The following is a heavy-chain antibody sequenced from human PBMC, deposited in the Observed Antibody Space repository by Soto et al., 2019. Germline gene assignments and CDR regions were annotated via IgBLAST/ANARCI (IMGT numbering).Heavy chain of an antibody. CDR3: AKVYGVVVVALLN. J-gene: IGHJ4*02. D-gene: IGHD2-15*01. V-gene: IGHV3-30*18. CDR1: GFTFSSYG. Sequence: GGSLRLSCAASGFTFSSYGMHWVRQAPGKGLEWVAVISYDGSNKYYADSVKGRFTISRDNSKNTLYLQMNSLRAEDTAVYYCAKVYGVVVVALLNWSQGTLVTVSS. CDR2: ISYDGSNK.